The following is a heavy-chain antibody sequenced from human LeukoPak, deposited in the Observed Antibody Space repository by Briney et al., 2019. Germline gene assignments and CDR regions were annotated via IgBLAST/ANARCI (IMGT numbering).Heavy chain of an antibody. V-gene: IGHV3-64*01. CDR1: GFTFSSYA. D-gene: IGHD1-26*01. J-gene: IGHJ4*02. Sequence: GGSLRLSCAASGFTFSSYAMHWVRQAPGKGLEYVSAISSNGGSTYYANSVKGRFTISRDNSKNTLYLQMGSLRAEDMAVYYCASATQGGSYYYWGQGTLVTVSS. CDR3: ASATQGGSYYY. CDR2: ISSNGGST.